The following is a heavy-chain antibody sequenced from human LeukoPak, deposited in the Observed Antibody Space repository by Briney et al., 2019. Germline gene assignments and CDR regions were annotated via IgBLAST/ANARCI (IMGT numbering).Heavy chain of an antibody. Sequence: PGGSLRLSCAASGFTLSNYAMSWVRQAPGKGLEWVSSITGRSGSTYYADSVKGRFTISRDTSRNTLHLQMSSLRAEDTASYYCAKGSAQTGYHFDYWGQGTLVTVSS. D-gene: IGHD3-10*01. CDR2: ITGRSGST. CDR3: AKGSAQTGYHFDY. J-gene: IGHJ4*02. CDR1: GFTLSNYA. V-gene: IGHV3-23*01.